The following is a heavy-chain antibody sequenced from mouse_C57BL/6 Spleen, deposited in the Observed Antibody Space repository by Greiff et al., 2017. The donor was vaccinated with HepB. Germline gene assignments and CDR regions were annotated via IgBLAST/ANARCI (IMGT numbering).Heavy chain of an antibody. D-gene: IGHD1-1*01. J-gene: IGHJ1*03. CDR2: INPNNGGT. Sequence: EVQLQQSGPELVKPGASVKISCKASGYPFTDYYMHWVNQSHGKSLEWIGDINPNNGGTSYNKKYKGKATLTVDKSYSTAYMELRSLTSEDSAVYYSAKDYGSSFWYLDVWGTGTTVTVSS. V-gene: IGHV1-26*01. CDR1: GYPFTDYY. CDR3: AKDYGSSFWYLDV.